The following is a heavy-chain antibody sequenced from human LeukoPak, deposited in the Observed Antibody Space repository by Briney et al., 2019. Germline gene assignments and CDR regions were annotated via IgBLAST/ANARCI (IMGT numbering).Heavy chain of an antibody. J-gene: IGHJ4*02. CDR3: ARELYYYDSSGYYYGLNY. Sequence: ASVKVSCKASGGTFSSYAISWVRQAPGQGLEWMGWISAYNGNTNYAQKLQGRVTMTTDTSTSTAYMELRSLRSDDTAVYYCARELYYYDSSGYYYGLNYWGQGTLVTVSS. V-gene: IGHV1-18*01. CDR1: GGTFSSYA. CDR2: ISAYNGNT. D-gene: IGHD3-22*01.